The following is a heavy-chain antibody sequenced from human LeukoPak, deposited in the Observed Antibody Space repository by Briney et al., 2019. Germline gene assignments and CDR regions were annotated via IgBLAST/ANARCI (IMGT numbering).Heavy chain of an antibody. D-gene: IGHD6-13*01. Sequence: GESLRLSCVASGISLRSYSMHWVRQAPGKGLEWVALTSHDESNKKYADSVRGRCTISRDNSRDTVFLQLSNLRHEDTAVYYCAKGDAAGAYRTDFWGPGTRVTVSS. V-gene: IGHV3-30-3*01. CDR1: GISLRSYS. CDR3: AKGDAAGAYRTDF. CDR2: TSHDESNK. J-gene: IGHJ4*02.